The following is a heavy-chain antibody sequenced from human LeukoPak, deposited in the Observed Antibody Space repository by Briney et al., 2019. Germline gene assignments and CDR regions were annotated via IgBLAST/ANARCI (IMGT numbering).Heavy chain of an antibody. CDR1: GYTFTGYY. CDR2: INPNRGGT. D-gene: IGHD3-22*01. V-gene: IGHV1-2*02. J-gene: IGHJ4*02. CDR3: ARVRDYYDSSGTFDY. Sequence: SVKVSYTASGYTFTGYYMHWVRQAPGQGLEWMGWINPNRGGTNYAQKFQGRVTMTRDTSISTAYMELSRLRSDDTAVYYCARVRDYYDSSGTFDYWGQGTLVTVSS.